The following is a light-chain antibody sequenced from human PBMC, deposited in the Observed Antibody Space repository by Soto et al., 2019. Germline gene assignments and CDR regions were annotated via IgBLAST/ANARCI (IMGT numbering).Light chain of an antibody. CDR1: SSNVGFNA. CDR2: GNS. Sequence: QSVLTQPPSASGAPGQRVTLSCIGGSSNVGFNAVNWYQQLPGAAPKLLIHGNSQRPSGVPDRFSGSKSGTSASLAITGLQAEDEGDYYCQSYDSTLSARYVFGTGTKLTVL. CDR3: QSYDSTLSARYV. J-gene: IGLJ1*01. V-gene: IGLV1-40*01.